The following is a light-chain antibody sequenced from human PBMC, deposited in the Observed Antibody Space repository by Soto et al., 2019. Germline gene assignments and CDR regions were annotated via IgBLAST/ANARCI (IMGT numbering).Light chain of an antibody. V-gene: IGKV3-20*01. CDR3: QQYGSSPGLFT. J-gene: IGKJ3*01. CDR1: QSVSHNY. Sequence: EIVLTQSPGSLSVSPGERATLCCRASQSVSHNYLAWYQQKPGHAPRLLIYGASSRATAIPDRFSGSGSGTDFTLTISRLEPEDFAVYYCQQYGSSPGLFTFGPGTKVDIK. CDR2: GAS.